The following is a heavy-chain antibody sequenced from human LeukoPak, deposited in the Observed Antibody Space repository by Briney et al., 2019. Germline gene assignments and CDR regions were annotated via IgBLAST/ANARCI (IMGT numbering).Heavy chain of an antibody. CDR2: TNPNSGNT. D-gene: IGHD3-22*01. V-gene: IGHV1-8*01. CDR1: GYTFTSYD. Sequence: ASVKVSCKASGYTFTSYDINWVRQATGQGLEWMGWTNPNSGNTGYAQKFQGRVTMTRNTSISTAYMELSSLRSEDTAVYYCASASPFADSSGYYLWGQGTLVTVSS. CDR3: ASASPFADSSGYYL. J-gene: IGHJ5*02.